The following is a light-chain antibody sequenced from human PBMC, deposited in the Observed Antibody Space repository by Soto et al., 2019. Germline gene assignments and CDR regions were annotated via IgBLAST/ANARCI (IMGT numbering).Light chain of an antibody. CDR1: QSVSSSY. CDR2: GAS. CDR3: QQYKSWPIT. Sequence: EIVLTQSPGTLSLSPGERATLSCRASQSVSSSYLAWYQQKPGQAPRLLIYGASTRATGIPDRFSGSGSGTEFTLTISSLQSEDFAIYYCQQYKSWPITFGQGTRLENK. V-gene: IGKV3-20*01. J-gene: IGKJ5*01.